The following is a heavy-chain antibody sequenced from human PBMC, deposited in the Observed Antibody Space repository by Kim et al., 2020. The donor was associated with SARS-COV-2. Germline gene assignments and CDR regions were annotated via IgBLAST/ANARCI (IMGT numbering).Heavy chain of an antibody. D-gene: IGHD2-21*02. Sequence: GGSLRLSCAASGFTFSSYAMHWVRQAPGKGLEWVAGITYDGSNIYYADSVKGRFTISRDNSKNTLYLQMNSLRAEDTALYYCAKDYAVTVVGYWFDHWGQGTLVTVSS. V-gene: IGHV3-30*04. CDR1: GFTFSSYA. J-gene: IGHJ5*02. CDR2: ITYDGSNI. CDR3: AKDYAVTVVGYWFDH.